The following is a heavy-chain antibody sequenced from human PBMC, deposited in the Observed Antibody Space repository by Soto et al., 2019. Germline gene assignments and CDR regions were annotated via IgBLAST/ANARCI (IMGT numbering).Heavy chain of an antibody. D-gene: IGHD3-22*01. CDR1: EFTFCNYA. CDR3: AKNPGYYYDSTGYHFDY. V-gene: IGHV3-23*01. CDR2: NSYDGGTT. Sequence: WGSLRLSYAASEFTFCNYAMSWVRQATGKGLEWVSANSYDGGTTYYADYVKGRFNISRDNCKNTLYQQMNSLRDEDTAVYYCAKNPGYYYDSTGYHFDYWGQGTLVTVSS. J-gene: IGHJ4*02.